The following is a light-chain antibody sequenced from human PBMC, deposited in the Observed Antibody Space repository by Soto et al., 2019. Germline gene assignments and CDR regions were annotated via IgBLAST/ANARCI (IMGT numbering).Light chain of an antibody. V-gene: IGLV2-14*01. J-gene: IGLJ2*01. Sequence: QSALTQPASVSGSPGQSITISCTATGSDVGVYNYVSWYQQHPGKAPKLMIYEVINRPSGVSNRFSGSRSGNTASLIISGLQAEDEADYYCSSYTSSNTLVFGGGTKVTVL. CDR3: SSYTSSNTLV. CDR1: GSDVGVYNY. CDR2: EVI.